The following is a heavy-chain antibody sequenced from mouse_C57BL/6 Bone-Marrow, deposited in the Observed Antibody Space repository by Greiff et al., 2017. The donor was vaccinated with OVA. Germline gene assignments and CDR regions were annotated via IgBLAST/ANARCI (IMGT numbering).Heavy chain of an antibody. CDR2: IHPNSGST. D-gene: IGHD1-1*01. J-gene: IGHJ2*01. CDR1: GYTFTSYW. CDR3: ARSRYYGSSYY. Sequence: QVHVKQPGAELVKPGASVKLSCKASGYTFTSYWMHWVKQRPGQGLEWIGMIHPNSGSTNYNEKFKSKATLTVDKSSSTAYMQLSSLTSEDSAVYYCARSRYYGSSYYWGQGTTLTVSS. V-gene: IGHV1-64*01.